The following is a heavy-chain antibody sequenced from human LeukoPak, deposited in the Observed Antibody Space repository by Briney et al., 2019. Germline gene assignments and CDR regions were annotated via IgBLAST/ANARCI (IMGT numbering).Heavy chain of an antibody. CDR3: ARVPMTTVTPAQFDY. CDR1: GFTFSSYS. J-gene: IGHJ4*02. D-gene: IGHD4-17*01. V-gene: IGHV3-21*01. CDR2: ISSSSSYI. Sequence: GGSLRLSCAASGFTFSSYSMNWARQAPGKGLEWVSSISSSSSYIYYADSVKGRFTISRDNAKNSLYLQMNSLRAEDTAVYYCARVPMTTVTPAQFDYWGQGTLVTVSS.